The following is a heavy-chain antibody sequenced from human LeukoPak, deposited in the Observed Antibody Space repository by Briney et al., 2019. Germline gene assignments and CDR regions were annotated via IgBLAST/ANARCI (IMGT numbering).Heavy chain of an antibody. CDR2: MNPNSGNT. Sequence: ASVKVSCKASGYTFTSYDINWVRQATGQGLEWMGWMNPNSGNTGYAQKFQGRVTMTRNTSISTAYMELSSLRSEDTAVYYCARVAVAGTGVDEYNWFDPWGQGTLVTVSS. CDR1: GYTFTSYD. CDR3: ARVAVAGTGVDEYNWFDP. D-gene: IGHD6-19*01. J-gene: IGHJ5*02. V-gene: IGHV1-8*02.